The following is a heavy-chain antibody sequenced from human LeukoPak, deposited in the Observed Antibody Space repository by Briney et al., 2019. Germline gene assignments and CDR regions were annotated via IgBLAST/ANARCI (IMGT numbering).Heavy chain of an antibody. V-gene: IGHV4-34*01. CDR3: ARGLDTYKSGVD. CDR1: GGSFSNYY. Sequence: NPSGTLSLTCAVYGGSFSNYYLTWIRQAPGKGLEWIGEIHPSGSTNYNPSLLSRVTLSLDASKNQFSLRLTSVTAADTAVYFCARGLDTYKSGVDWGQGTLVTVSS. CDR2: IHPSGST. D-gene: IGHD1-1*01. J-gene: IGHJ4*02.